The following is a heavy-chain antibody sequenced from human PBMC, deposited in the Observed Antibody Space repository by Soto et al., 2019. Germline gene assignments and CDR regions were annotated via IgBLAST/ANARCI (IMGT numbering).Heavy chain of an antibody. CDR1: GGSISSYY. CDR2: IYYSGST. D-gene: IGHD1-26*01. Sequence: PSETLSLTCTVSGGSISSYYWSWIRQPPGKGLEWIGYIYYSGSTNYNPSLKSRVTISVDTSKNQFSLKLSSVTAADTAVYYCAIPGGSYQGAYFQHWGQGTLVTVSS. J-gene: IGHJ1*01. CDR3: AIPGGSYQGAYFQH. V-gene: IGHV4-59*01.